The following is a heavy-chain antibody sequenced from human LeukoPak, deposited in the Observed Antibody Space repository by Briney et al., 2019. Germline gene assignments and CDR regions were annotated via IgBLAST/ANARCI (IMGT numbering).Heavy chain of an antibody. CDR2: IYHSGST. D-gene: IGHD3-22*01. V-gene: IGHV4-30-2*01. J-gene: IGHJ4*02. CDR1: GGSISSGGYS. Sequence: SETLSLTCAVSGGSISSGGYSWSWIRQPPGKGLEWIGYIYHSGSTYYNPSLKSRVTISVDRSKNQFSLKLSSVTAADTAVYYCARGSSGSALDYWGQGTLVTVSS. CDR3: ARGSSGSALDY.